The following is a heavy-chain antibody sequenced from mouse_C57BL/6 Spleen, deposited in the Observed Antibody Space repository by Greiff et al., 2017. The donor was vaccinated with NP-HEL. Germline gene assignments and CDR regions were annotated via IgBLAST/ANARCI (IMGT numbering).Heavy chain of an antibody. J-gene: IGHJ2*01. CDR3: ARDQGWAYFDY. CDR1: GYSITSGYY. Sequence: EVQLQQSGPGLVKPSQSLSLTCSVTGYSITSGYYWNWIRQFPGNKLEWMGYISYDGSNNYNPSLKNRISITRDTSKNQFFLKLNSVTTEDTATYYCARDQGWAYFDYWGQGTTLTVSS. D-gene: IGHD3-3*01. CDR2: ISYDGSN. V-gene: IGHV3-6*01.